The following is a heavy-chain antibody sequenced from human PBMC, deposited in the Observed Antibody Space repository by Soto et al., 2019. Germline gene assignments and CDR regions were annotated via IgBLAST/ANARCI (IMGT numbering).Heavy chain of an antibody. CDR2: IFYTGTT. CDR3: PRDTTLFGVALQTLFNP. J-gene: IGHJ5*01. V-gene: IGHV4-31*03. CDR1: GGYITSGGYY. Sequence: SETLSLTCTVSGGYITSGGYYWNWIRQHPGKGLEWIGYIFYTGTTRYNSALQSRVSISVDSTKNHFSLKLTSVTAADKAVYYCPRDTTLFGVALQTLFNPCGPGTLETVSA. D-gene: IGHD3-3*01.